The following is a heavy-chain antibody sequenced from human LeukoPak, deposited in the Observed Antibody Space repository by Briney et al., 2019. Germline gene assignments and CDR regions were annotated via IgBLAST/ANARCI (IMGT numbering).Heavy chain of an antibody. CDR3: ARAPRDCADECYTGYCDN. CDR2: ISGKGTTK. D-gene: IGHD2-21*01. V-gene: IGHV3-11*01. J-gene: IGHJ4*02. Sequence: GGSLRLSCATSGFNFSAYYINWIRQAPGKGLEWVSSISGKGTTKSYADSVKGRFTVSRDNTEKTVSLQMNSLRDEDTVLYYCARAPRDCADECYTGYCDNWGQGTLVTVSS. CDR1: GFNFSAYY.